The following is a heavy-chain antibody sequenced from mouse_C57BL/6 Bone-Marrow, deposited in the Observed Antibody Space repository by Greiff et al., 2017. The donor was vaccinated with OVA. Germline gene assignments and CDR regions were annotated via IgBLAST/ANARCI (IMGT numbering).Heavy chain of an antibody. CDR2: INYDGSST. Sequence: DVQLQESEGGLVQPGSSMKLSCTASGFTISDYYMAWVRQVPEKGLEWVANINYDGSSTYYLDHLQGSFIISTDNAKNILYLQMSSLESEDTATYYCARDHWYFDVWGTGTTVTVSS. CDR3: ARDHWYFDV. J-gene: IGHJ1*03. V-gene: IGHV5-16*01. CDR1: GFTISDYY.